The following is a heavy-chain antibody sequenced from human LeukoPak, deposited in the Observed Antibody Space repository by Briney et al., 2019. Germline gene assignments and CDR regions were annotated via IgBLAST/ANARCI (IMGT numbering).Heavy chain of an antibody. J-gene: IGHJ4*02. CDR2: IYYSGST. CDR1: GGSISSGGYY. Sequence: SETLSLTCTVSGGSISSGGYYWSWIRQHPGKGLEWIGYIYYSGSTYHNPSLKSRVTISVDTSKNQFSLKLSSVTAADTAVYYCARAFGFGLWLDYWGQGTLVTVAS. CDR3: ARAFGFGLWLDY. D-gene: IGHD5-18*01. V-gene: IGHV4-31*03.